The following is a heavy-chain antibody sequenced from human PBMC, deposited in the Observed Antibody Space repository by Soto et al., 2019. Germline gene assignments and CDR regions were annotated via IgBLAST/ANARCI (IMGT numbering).Heavy chain of an antibody. CDR2: ITSSGGTT. J-gene: IGHJ4*02. Sequence: VQLLESGGGLVQPGGSLKLSCAASGFTFSSFAMSWVRQAPGKGLEWVSSITSSGGTTYYADSVKGRFTISRDNSKNTLYLPMNSLSAEDTALHYCAKDRPNYFGSGGLSYQLGGDCWGQGTLVTVSS. D-gene: IGHD3-10*01. CDR3: AKDRPNYFGSGGLSYQLGGDC. CDR1: GFTFSSFA. V-gene: IGHV3-23*01.